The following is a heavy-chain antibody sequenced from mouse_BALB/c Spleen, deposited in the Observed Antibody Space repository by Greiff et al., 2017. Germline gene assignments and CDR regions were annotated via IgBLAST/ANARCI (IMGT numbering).Heavy chain of an antibody. D-gene: IGHD1-1*01. Sequence: QVQLQQSGAELVRPGTSVKISCKASGYTFTNYWLGWVKQRPGHGLEWIGDIYPGGGYTNYNEKFKGKATLTADTSSSTAYMQLSSLTSEDSAVYFCARYPVVDKGFDYWGQGTTLTVSS. J-gene: IGHJ2*01. CDR3: ARYPVVDKGFDY. V-gene: IGHV1-63*02. CDR2: IYPGGGYT. CDR1: GYTFTNYW.